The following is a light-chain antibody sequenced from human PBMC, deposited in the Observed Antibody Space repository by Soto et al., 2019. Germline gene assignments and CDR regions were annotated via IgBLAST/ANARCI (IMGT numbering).Light chain of an antibody. V-gene: IGKV3-15*01. Sequence: EIVVTQSPGILSVSPGDRATLSCRARQSVGRNLAWYQQKPGQAPTLLIYAASTRATGLPARCSGSGSGTDFTLTISSLQSEDFAVYYCQEYSKWPLFTFGPGTRVDIK. CDR2: AAS. CDR1: QSVGRN. J-gene: IGKJ3*01. CDR3: QEYSKWPLFT.